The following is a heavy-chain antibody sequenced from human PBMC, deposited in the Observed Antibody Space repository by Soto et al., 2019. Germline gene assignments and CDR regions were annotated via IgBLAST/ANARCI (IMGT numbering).Heavy chain of an antibody. J-gene: IGHJ5*02. Sequence: SETLSLTCTVSGCSISSYYWSWIRQPPGKGLEWIGYIYYSGSTNYNPSLKSRVTISVDTSKNQFSLKLSSVTAADTAVYYCARRSYYWFDPWGQGTLVTVSS. V-gene: IGHV4-59*01. CDR1: GCSISSYY. CDR3: ARRSYYWFDP. CDR2: IYYSGST. D-gene: IGHD1-26*01.